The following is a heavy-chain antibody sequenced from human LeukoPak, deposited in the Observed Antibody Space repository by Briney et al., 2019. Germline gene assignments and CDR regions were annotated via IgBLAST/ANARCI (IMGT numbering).Heavy chain of an antibody. D-gene: IGHD3-22*01. CDR1: GDSFSRSDSY. V-gene: IGHV4-39*01. J-gene: IGHJ1*01. CDR2: IYYSGRT. Sequence: PSETLSLTCSVSGDSFSRSDSYWDWIRQPPGKGLEWIGTIYYSGRTYYSPSLNSRVTMSVDTSSNQFSLNLRSVTAADTAVYYCARRRYYDGSGYLEWGQGTLLSVSS. CDR3: ARRRYYDGSGYLE.